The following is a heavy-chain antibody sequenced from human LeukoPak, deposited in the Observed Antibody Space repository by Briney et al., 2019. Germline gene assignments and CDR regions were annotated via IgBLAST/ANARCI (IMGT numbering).Heavy chain of an antibody. V-gene: IGHV3-23*01. CDR2: ISGSGGST. Sequence: GGSLRLSCAASGFTFSSYAMSWVHQAPGKGLEWVSAISGSGGSTYYADSVKGRFTISRDNSKNTLYLQMNSLRAEDTAVYYCAKVPWGSVSPAYYFDYWGQGTLVTVSS. CDR1: GFTFSSYA. J-gene: IGHJ4*02. D-gene: IGHD7-27*01. CDR3: AKVPWGSVSPAYYFDY.